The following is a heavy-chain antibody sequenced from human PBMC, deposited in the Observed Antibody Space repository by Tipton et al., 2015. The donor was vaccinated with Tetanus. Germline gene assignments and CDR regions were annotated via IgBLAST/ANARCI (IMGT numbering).Heavy chain of an antibody. J-gene: IGHJ6*02. CDR1: GFTFSSYG. D-gene: IGHD4-17*01. Sequence: RSLRLSCAASGFTFSSYGMHWVRQAPGKGLEWVAVISYDGSNKYYADSVKGRFTISRDNSKNTLYLQMNSLRAEDTAVYYCARDQGGDRYYYYGMDVWGQGTTVTVSS. CDR3: ARDQGGDRYYYYGMDV. V-gene: IGHV3-30*03. CDR2: ISYDGSNK.